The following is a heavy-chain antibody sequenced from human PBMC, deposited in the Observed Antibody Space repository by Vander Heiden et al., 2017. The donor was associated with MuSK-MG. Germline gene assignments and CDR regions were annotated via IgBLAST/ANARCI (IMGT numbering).Heavy chain of an antibody. V-gene: IGHV2-70*15. Sequence: QVTLRDSGPALVKPTQTLTLTCTFPGFSLSTSGMCVSWIRQPPGKALEWLARIDWDDDKYYSTSLKTRLTISKDTSKNQVVLTMTNMDPVDTATYYCARTTRIAAAGTNWFDPWGQGTLVTVSS. CDR1: GFSLSTSGMC. CDR3: ARTTRIAAAGTNWFDP. J-gene: IGHJ5*02. D-gene: IGHD6-13*01. CDR2: IDWDDDK.